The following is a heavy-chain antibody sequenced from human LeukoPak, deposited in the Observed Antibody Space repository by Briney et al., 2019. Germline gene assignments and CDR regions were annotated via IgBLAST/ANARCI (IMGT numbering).Heavy chain of an antibody. V-gene: IGHV3-30*02. CDR1: GFTFSSYG. J-gene: IGHJ4*02. CDR3: AKVIVATGGTFDY. D-gene: IGHD5-12*01. Sequence: GGSLRLSCAASGFTFSSYGMHWVRQAPGKGLEWVAFIRYDGSSKYYADSVKGRFTISRDNSKNTLYLQMNSLRAEDTAVYYCAKVIVATGGTFDYWGQGTLVTVSS. CDR2: IRYDGSSK.